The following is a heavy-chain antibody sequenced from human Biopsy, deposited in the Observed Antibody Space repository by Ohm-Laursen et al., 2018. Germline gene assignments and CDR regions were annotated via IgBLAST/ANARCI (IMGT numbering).Heavy chain of an antibody. CDR1: GYTFIDYY. Sequence: SSVKVSCKASGYTFIDYYIHWVRQAPGQGLEWMGWVNPNNGDTKFAPDFQGRLTMTRDKSIGTAYMELIRLRSDDTAVYYCARGPLGPLLEWLLFQTSIDVWGQGTTVTVSS. D-gene: IGHD3-3*01. V-gene: IGHV1-2*07. J-gene: IGHJ6*02. CDR3: ARGPLGPLLEWLLFQTSIDV. CDR2: VNPNNGDT.